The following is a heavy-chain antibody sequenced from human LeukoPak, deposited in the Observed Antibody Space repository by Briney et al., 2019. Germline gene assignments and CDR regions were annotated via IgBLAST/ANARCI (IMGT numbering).Heavy chain of an antibody. CDR3: ARLAAGTGGGDY. V-gene: IGHV4-39*01. Sequence: SETLSLTCTVSGGSISSSSYYWGWIRQPPGKGLEWIANIYYSGSTYYNPSLKSRVTISVDTSKNQFSLKLSSVTAADTAVYYCARLAAGTGGGDYWGQGTLVTVSS. J-gene: IGHJ4*02. CDR1: GGSISSSSYY. D-gene: IGHD6-13*01. CDR2: IYYSGST.